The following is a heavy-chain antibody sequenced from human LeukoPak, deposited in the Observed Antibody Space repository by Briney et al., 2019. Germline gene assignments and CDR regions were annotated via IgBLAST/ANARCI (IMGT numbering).Heavy chain of an antibody. D-gene: IGHD5-24*01. CDR1: GGSISSSSYY. Sequence: SETLSLTCTVSGGSISSSSYYWGWIRPPPVKGLEWIGSIYYSGSTYYNPSLKSRVTISVDTSKNQFSLKLSSVTAADTAVYYCARPISQDAFDIWGQGTMVTVSS. V-gene: IGHV4-39*01. CDR2: IYYSGST. CDR3: ARPISQDAFDI. J-gene: IGHJ3*02.